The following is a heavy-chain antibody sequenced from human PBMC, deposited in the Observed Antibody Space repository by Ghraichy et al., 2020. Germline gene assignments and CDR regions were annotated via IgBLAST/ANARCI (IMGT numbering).Heavy chain of an antibody. CDR2: VSYVGTNK. J-gene: IGHJ4*02. Sequence: SLNISCAASGFTFTNYAMHWVRQAPGKGLEWVAIVSYVGTNKFYADSVKGRFTISRDNSKNTLYLEMNSLRVEDTAMYYCASAHNSAWHNFAYWGQGTLVTVSS. V-gene: IGHV3-30-3*01. CDR1: GFTFTNYA. CDR3: ASAHNSAWHNFAY. D-gene: IGHD6-19*01.